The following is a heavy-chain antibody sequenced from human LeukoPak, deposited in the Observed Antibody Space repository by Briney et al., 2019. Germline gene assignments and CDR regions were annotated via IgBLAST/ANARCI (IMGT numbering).Heavy chain of an antibody. Sequence: GASVRVSSTASVYTFSNFGISWVRQAPRQGREWMGWVSVNNGNTNYAQNFQGRVTTTTDTSTSTAYMELRSLRSDDTAVYYCARVGPTHYYYFLDVWGKGTTVTVSS. D-gene: IGHD1-26*01. CDR3: ARVGPTHYYYFLDV. CDR2: VSVNNGNT. V-gene: IGHV1-18*01. CDR1: VYTFSNFG. J-gene: IGHJ6*04.